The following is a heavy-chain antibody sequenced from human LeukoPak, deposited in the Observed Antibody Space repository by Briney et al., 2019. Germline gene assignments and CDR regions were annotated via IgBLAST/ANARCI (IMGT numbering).Heavy chain of an antibody. CDR1: GGSISSDY. CDR2: IYYRGST. Sequence: SETLSLTCTVSGGSISSDYWSRIRQPPGKGLEWIGYIYYRGSTNYNPSLKSRVTISVDTSKNQFSLKLSSVTAADTAVYYCARLSGYSSGHYYSDYWGQGTLVTVSS. CDR3: ARLSGYSSGHYYSDY. J-gene: IGHJ4*02. V-gene: IGHV4-59*01. D-gene: IGHD3-22*01.